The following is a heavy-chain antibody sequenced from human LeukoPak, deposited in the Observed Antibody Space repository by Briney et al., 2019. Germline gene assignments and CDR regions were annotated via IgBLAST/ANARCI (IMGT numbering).Heavy chain of an antibody. CDR2: IYYSGST. CDR1: GGSINSTSNY. Sequence: SETLSLTCTVSGGSINSTSNYWGWIRQPPGKGLEWIGSIYYSGSTSYNPSLKSRVTISVDTSKNQFSLKLSSVTAADTAVYYCARLTIFSRFDPWGQGTLVTVSS. J-gene: IGHJ5*02. V-gene: IGHV4-39*07. D-gene: IGHD3-3*01. CDR3: ARLTIFSRFDP.